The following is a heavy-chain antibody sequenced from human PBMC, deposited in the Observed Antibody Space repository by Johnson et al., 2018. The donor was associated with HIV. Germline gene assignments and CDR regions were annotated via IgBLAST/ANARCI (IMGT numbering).Heavy chain of an antibody. CDR2: IRYDGTNK. CDR3: ASPQSGVEPDYYDSSGYFRNDALDF. D-gene: IGHD3-22*01. CDR1: GFTFSTYG. Sequence: QMLLVESGGGVVQPGGSLRLSCAASGFTFSTYGMHWVRQAPGKGLEWVSFIRYDGTNKYYADSVKGRFTISRDNSENTLFLQMNSLRPEDTALYYCASPQSGVEPDYYDSSGYFRNDALDFWGQGTMVTVSS. V-gene: IGHV3-30*02. J-gene: IGHJ3*01.